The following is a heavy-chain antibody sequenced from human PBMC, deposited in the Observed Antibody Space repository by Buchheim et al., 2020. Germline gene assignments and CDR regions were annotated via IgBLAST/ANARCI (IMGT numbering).Heavy chain of an antibody. CDR2: IWYDGSNK. CDR3: ARAMLDCSSTSCYSDDYYYGMDV. V-gene: IGHV3-33*01. J-gene: IGHJ6*02. D-gene: IGHD2-2*01. CDR1: GFTFSSYG. Sequence: QVQLVESGGGVVQPGRSLRLSCAASGFTFSSYGMHWVRQAPGKGLEWVAVIWYDGSNKYYADSVKGRFTISRDNSKNTLSLQMNSLRAEDTAVYYCARAMLDCSSTSCYSDDYYYGMDVWGQGTT.